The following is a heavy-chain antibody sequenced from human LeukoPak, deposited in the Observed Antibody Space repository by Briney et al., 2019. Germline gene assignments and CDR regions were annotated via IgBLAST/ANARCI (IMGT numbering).Heavy chain of an antibody. J-gene: IGHJ4*02. D-gene: IGHD3-10*01. CDR1: GYTXTTYY. CDR2: INPSGGST. V-gene: IGHV1-46*01. Sequence: ASVKVSCKASGYTXTTYYMHWVRQAPGQGLEWMGIINPSGGSTTYAQNFQGRVTMTRDTSTSTVYMELSSLRSEDTAVYYCARGDHDAGGRELLIDYWGQGALVTVSS. CDR3: ARGDHDAGGRELLIDY.